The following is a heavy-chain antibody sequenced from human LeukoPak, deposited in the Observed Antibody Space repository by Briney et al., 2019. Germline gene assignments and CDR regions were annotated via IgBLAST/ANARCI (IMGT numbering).Heavy chain of an antibody. D-gene: IGHD6-13*01. CDR2: MIPIFGTA. J-gene: IGHJ3*02. Sequence: ASVKVSCKASGGTFSSYAISWVRQAPGQGLEWMGGMIPIFGTANYAQKFQGRVTITADESTSTAYMELSSLRSEDTAVYYCARGEVSIAAAAPRAFDIWGQGTMVTVSS. CDR3: ARGEVSIAAAAPRAFDI. CDR1: GGTFSSYA. V-gene: IGHV1-69*13.